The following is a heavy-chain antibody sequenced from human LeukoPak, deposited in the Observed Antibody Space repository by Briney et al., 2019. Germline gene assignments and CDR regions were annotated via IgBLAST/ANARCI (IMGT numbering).Heavy chain of an antibody. J-gene: IGHJ4*02. CDR2: ISSGSSYT. CDR3: ARGDKYIAFSPPLQGFDY. V-gene: IGHV3-21*01. D-gene: IGHD3-3*02. CDR1: GFTFSSYS. Sequence: PGGSLRLSCAASGFTFSSYSMNWVRQAPGKGLEWVSSISSGSSYTNFADSVKGRFTISRDNAKNSLYLQMNSLRAEDTAVYYCARGDKYIAFSPPLQGFDYWGQGTLVTVSS.